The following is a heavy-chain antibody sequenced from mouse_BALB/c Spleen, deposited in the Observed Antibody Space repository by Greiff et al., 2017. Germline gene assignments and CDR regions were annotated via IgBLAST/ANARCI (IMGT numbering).Heavy chain of an antibody. CDR3: ARRDYGNYEGY. Sequence: QVQLQQPGAELVKPGASVKLSCKASGYTFTSYWMHWVKQRPGQGLEWIGEINPSNGRTNYNEKFKSKATLTVDKSSSTAYMQLSSLTSEDSAVYYCARRDYGNYEGYWGQGTTLTVSS. CDR2: INPSNGRT. CDR1: GYTFTSYW. D-gene: IGHD2-1*01. J-gene: IGHJ2*01. V-gene: IGHV1S81*02.